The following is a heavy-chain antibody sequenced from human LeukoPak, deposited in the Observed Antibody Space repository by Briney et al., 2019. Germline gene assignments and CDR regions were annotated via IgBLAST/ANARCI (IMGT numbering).Heavy chain of an antibody. CDR1: GFTFSSYA. D-gene: IGHD4-23*01. J-gene: IGHJ4*02. CDR3: ARAPTTVVTPFDY. CDR2: FSGSGGDT. V-gene: IGHV3-23*01. Sequence: PGGSLRLSCAASGFTFSSYAMSWVRQAPGKGLEWVSAFSGSGGDTYYADSVKGRFTISRDNSKNTLYLQMNSLRAEDTAVYYCARAPTTVVTPFDYWGQGTLVTVSS.